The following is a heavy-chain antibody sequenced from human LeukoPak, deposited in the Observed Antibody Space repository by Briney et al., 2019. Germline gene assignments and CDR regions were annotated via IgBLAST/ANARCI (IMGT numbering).Heavy chain of an antibody. V-gene: IGHV4-59*12. CDR2: ISYSGST. D-gene: IGHD6-13*01. CDR1: GGSISGYY. CDR3: AREISWSRGAFDI. Sequence: SETLSLTCTVSGGSISGYYWSWIRQPPGKGLEWIGYISYSGSTNYNPSLKSRVTISVDTSKNQFSLKLTSVTAADTAVYYCAREISWSRGAFDIWGQGTVVTVSS. J-gene: IGHJ3*02.